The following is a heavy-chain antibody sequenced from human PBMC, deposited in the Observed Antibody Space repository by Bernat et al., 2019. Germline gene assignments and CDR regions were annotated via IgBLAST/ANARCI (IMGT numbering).Heavy chain of an antibody. CDR2: IRSKPNNYAT. CDR3: NTHIWSDVGSGN. V-gene: IGHV3-73*01. CDR1: GFTFSGSA. Sequence: EVQLVESGGGLVQPGESLKLSCAASGFTFSGSAMHWVRQASGKGLEWVGRIRSKPNNYATSYAASVKGRFTISRDDSKSTVYLQMNSLQTEDTAVYYCNTHIWSDVGSGNWGQGTLVTVSS. D-gene: IGHD3-3*01. J-gene: IGHJ4*02.